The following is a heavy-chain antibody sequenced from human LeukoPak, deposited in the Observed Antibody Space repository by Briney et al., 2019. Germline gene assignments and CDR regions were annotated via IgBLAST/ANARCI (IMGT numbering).Heavy chain of an antibody. Sequence: GGSLRLSCAASEFTFSSYSMNWVRQAPGKGLEWVSSISSSSSYIYYADSVKGRFTISRDNAKNSLYLQMNSLRAEDTAVYYCAREGPTGANCFDYWGQGTLVTVSS. CDR2: ISSSSSYI. CDR3: AREGPTGANCFDY. D-gene: IGHD2-15*01. J-gene: IGHJ4*02. CDR1: EFTFSSYS. V-gene: IGHV3-21*01.